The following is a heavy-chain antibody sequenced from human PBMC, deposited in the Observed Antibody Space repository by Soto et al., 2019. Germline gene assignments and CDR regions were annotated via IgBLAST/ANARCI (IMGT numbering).Heavy chain of an antibody. V-gene: IGHV4-34*01. Sequence: SETLSLTCAVYGGSFSGYYWSWIRQPPGKGLEWIGEINHSGSTKYNPSLQSRVTISLDASKNQFFLQLTSVTAADSAVYFCVRVRTLSTLDYWGQGTLVTVSS. J-gene: IGHJ4*02. CDR1: GGSFSGYY. CDR3: VRVRTLSTLDY. CDR2: INHSGST.